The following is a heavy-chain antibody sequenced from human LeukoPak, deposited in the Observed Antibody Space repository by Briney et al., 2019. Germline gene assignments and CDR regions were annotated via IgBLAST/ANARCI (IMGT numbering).Heavy chain of an antibody. CDR2: ISSGSSYI. Sequence: GGSLRLSCAASGFTFSSYCMNWLRQAPGKGLEWVSSISSGSSYIYYADSLKGRFTISRDNAKNSLYLQMNSLRAEDTAVYYCVRGGYGYNFDYWGQGSLVTVSS. CDR1: GFTFSSYC. V-gene: IGHV3-21*01. J-gene: IGHJ4*02. CDR3: VRGGYGYNFDY. D-gene: IGHD3-16*01.